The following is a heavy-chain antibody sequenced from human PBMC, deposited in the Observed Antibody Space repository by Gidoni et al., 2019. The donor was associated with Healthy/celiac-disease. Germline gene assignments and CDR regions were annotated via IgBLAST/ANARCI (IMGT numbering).Heavy chain of an antibody. D-gene: IGHD3-9*01. CDR3: TRFYDILTGYYPGDAFDI. Sequence: EVQLLESGGGVVTPGRSLRLSCTASGFTLGDYAMSWFRQGPGKGLEWVGFSRSKAYGWTTEYAASVNCRFTISRDDSKSIAYLQMNSLKTEDTAVYYCTRFYDILTGYYPGDAFDIWGQGTMVTVSS. V-gene: IGHV3-49*05. CDR1: GFTLGDYA. CDR2: SRSKAYGWTT. J-gene: IGHJ3*02.